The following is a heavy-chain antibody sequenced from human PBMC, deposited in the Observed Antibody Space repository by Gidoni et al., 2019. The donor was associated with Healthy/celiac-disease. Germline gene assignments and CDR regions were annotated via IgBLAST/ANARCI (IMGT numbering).Heavy chain of an antibody. CDR1: GFPFSSYG. J-gene: IGHJ6*02. V-gene: IGHV3-33*01. Sequence: QVQLVASGGGVVQPGRSLRPSCAASGFPFSSYGMHWVRQAPGKGLEWVAVIWYDGSNKYYADSVKGRFTISRDNSKNTLYLQMNSLRAEDTAVYYCARDFGSYYYYGMDVWGQGTTVTVSS. D-gene: IGHD3-10*01. CDR3: ARDFGSYYYYGMDV. CDR2: IWYDGSNK.